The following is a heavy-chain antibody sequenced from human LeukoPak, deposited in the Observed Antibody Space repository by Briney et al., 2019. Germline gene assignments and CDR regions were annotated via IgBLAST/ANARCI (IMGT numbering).Heavy chain of an antibody. CDR2: ISSSSSTI. CDR3: AKPMVHENDAFDI. V-gene: IGHV3-48*04. D-gene: IGHD3-10*01. CDR1: GFTINTNY. Sequence: GGSLRLSCAASGFTINTNYMNWVRQAPGKGLEWVSYISSSSSTIYYADSVKGRFTISRDNAKNSLYLQMNSLRAEDTAVYYCAKPMVHENDAFDIWGQGTMVTVSS. J-gene: IGHJ3*02.